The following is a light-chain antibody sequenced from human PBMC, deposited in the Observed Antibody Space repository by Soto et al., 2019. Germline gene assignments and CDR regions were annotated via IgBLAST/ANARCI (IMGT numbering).Light chain of an antibody. CDR2: DNN. J-gene: IGLJ2*01. CDR1: SSNIGNNY. CDR3: GTWDSSLSAVV. Sequence: QSVLTQPHSVSAAPGKKVTISCSGSSSNIGNNYVSWYQQLPGTAPKLLIYDNNKRPSGIPDRFSGSTSGTSATLGITGLQTGDEADYYCGTWDSSLSAVVFGGGTKLTVL. V-gene: IGLV1-51*01.